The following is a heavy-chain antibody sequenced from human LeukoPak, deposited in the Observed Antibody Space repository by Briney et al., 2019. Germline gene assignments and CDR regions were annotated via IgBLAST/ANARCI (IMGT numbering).Heavy chain of an antibody. Sequence: SQTLSLTCTVSGDSISSGDYYWTWIRQPPGKGLEWIGYIYFTGTTYYNPSLKSRVTISVDTSKNQFSLNLSSVTAADTAVYYCARERRLWSGGYYGMDVWGQGTTVTVSS. J-gene: IGHJ6*02. CDR2: IYFTGTT. V-gene: IGHV4-30-4*01. D-gene: IGHD3-3*01. CDR1: GDSISSGDYY. CDR3: ARERRLWSGGYYGMDV.